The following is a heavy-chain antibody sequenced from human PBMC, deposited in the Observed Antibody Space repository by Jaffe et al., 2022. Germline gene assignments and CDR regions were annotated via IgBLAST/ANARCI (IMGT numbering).Heavy chain of an antibody. Sequence: QVQLVQSGAEVKKPGASVKVSCKASGYTFTVNHMYWVRQAPGQGLEFLGWINPSSGGTDYAQKFQDRVTMTTDTSISTAYMELSRLRSDDTAVYYCARELGINAFDLWGQGTMITVSS. D-gene: IGHD7-27*01. CDR2: INPSSGGT. V-gene: IGHV1-2*02. CDR3: ARELGINAFDL. J-gene: IGHJ3*01. CDR1: GYTFTVNH.